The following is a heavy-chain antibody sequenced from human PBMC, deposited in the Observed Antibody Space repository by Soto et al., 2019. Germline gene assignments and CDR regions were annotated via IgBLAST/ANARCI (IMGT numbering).Heavy chain of an antibody. CDR3: ARELVGCGPGYSSGWYGQEECENWFAP. D-gene: IGHD6-19*01. Sequence: SETLSLTCTFSGCSIISYYRILIRQPPGKGLERIGYIYYSGSTNYNPSLKSRVTISVDTSKNQFSLKLSSVTAADTAVYYCARELVGCGPGYSSGWYGQEECENWFAPWGQETLVTVS. CDR2: IYYSGST. V-gene: IGHV4-59*01. J-gene: IGHJ5*02. CDR1: GCSIISYY.